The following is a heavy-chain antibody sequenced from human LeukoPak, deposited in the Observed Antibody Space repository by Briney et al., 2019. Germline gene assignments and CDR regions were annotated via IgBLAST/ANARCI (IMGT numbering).Heavy chain of an antibody. CDR3: AGNYDSNTDYYDIFDN. CDR2: INPNSGGT. D-gene: IGHD3-22*01. CDR1: GYTLTGYY. J-gene: IGHJ4*02. V-gene: IGHV1-2*02. Sequence: ASVKVSCKASGYTLTGYYMHWVRPAPGQGLEWMGWINPNSGGTNYAQKFQGRVTMTRDTSISTAYMELSRLRSDDTAVYYCAGNYDSNTDYYDIFDNWGQGTLVTVSS.